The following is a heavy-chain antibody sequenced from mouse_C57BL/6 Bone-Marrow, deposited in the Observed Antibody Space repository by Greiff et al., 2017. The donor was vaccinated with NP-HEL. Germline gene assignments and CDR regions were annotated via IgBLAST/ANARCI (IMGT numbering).Heavy chain of an antibody. CDR3: ARGGYSYWYFDV. J-gene: IGHJ1*03. Sequence: VQLQQSGAELARPGASVKLSCKASGYTFTSYGISWVKQRTGKGLEWIGEIYPRSGNTYYNENFKGKATLTADKSSSIEYMELRSLTSEDSAGYFCARGGYSYWYFDVWGTGTTVTVSS. V-gene: IGHV1-81*01. CDR2: IYPRSGNT. CDR1: GYTFTSYG. D-gene: IGHD2-3*01.